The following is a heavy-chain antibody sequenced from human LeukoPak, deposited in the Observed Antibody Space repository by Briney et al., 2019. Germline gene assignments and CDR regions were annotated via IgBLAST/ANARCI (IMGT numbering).Heavy chain of an antibody. CDR1: GYTFLKYG. CDR3: ARDPKWEGWNTEGRVMDV. D-gene: IGHD1-26*01. CDR2: ISTYNGNT. V-gene: IGHV1-18*01. Sequence: ASVNGSCKPSGYTFLKYGFSWLRQAPGQGLEWLGWISTYNGNTKYAEKFQGRVTMTTDTSTSTAYMELRSLRSDDTAVYHCARDPKWEGWNTEGRVMDVWGQGTTVTVSS. J-gene: IGHJ6*02.